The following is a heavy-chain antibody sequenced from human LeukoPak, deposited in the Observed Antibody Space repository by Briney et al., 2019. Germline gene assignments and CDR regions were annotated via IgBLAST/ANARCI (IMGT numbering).Heavy chain of an antibody. J-gene: IGHJ4*02. Sequence: GGSLRLSCAASGFTFSSYALHWVRQAPGKGLEYVSAISSNGGSTNYADSVKGRFTISRDNSNNTLYLQMGSLRTEDMAVYYCVRVGGCGSGSCFHDYWGQGTLVTVSS. D-gene: IGHD2-15*01. CDR3: VRVGGCGSGSCFHDY. CDR2: ISSNGGST. V-gene: IGHV3-64*02. CDR1: GFTFSSYA.